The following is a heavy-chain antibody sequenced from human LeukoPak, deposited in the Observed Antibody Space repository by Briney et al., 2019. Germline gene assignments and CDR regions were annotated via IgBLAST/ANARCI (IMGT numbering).Heavy chain of an antibody. J-gene: IGHJ6*04. Sequence: GGSLRLSCAASGFTFSSYSMNWVRQAPGKGLEWVSSISSSSSYIYYADSVKGRFTISRDNAKNSLYLQMNSLRAEDTTVYYCARRNEYYYYGMDVWGKGTTVTVSS. CDR1: GFTFSSYS. D-gene: IGHD1-1*01. V-gene: IGHV3-21*01. CDR3: ARRNEYYYYGMDV. CDR2: ISSSSSYI.